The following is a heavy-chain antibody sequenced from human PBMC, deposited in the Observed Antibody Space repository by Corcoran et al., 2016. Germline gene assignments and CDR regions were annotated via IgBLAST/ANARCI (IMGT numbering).Heavy chain of an antibody. CDR3: ARAGGYSGYDRHYYGMDV. CDR2: INPSGGST. V-gene: IGHV1-46*01. D-gene: IGHD5-12*01. CDR1: GYTFTSYY. J-gene: IGHJ6*02. Sequence: QVQLVQSGAEVKKPGASVKVSCKASGYTFTSYYMHWVRQAPGQGLEWMGIINPSGGSTSSAQKFQGRVTMTRDTSTSTVYMELSSLRSEDTAVYYCARAGGYSGYDRHYYGMDVWGQGTTVTVAS.